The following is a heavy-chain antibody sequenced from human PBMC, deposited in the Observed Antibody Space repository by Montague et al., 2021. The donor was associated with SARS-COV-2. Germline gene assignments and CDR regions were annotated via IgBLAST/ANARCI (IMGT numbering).Heavy chain of an antibody. D-gene: IGHD3-22*01. V-gene: IGHV4-59*01. CDR2: MSYSGSA. J-gene: IGHJ3*01. Sequence: SETLSLTCTVSGATISSDYWSWIRQSPGKRLEWIGYMSYSGSATXNPSLESRVAISRDTSKNQFSLTLIPVTAADTAIYYCARTSDPSNFDSTGYYGAFDVWGQGTTVIVSS. CDR3: ARTSDPSNFDSTGYYGAFDV. CDR1: GATISSDY.